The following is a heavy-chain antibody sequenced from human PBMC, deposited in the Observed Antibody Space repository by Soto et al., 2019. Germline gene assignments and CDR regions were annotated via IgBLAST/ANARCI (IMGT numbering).Heavy chain of an antibody. CDR1: GGSISSGDHY. V-gene: IGHV4-31*03. J-gene: IGHJ6*02. CDR2: IYYGGNS. D-gene: IGHD3-10*01. Sequence: QVQLQESGPGLVKPSQTLSLTCTVSGGSISSGDHYWSWIRQHPGEGLEWIGFIYYGGNSYYKPPLTSRLTISVDTSKNQFSLRLSSVTAADTAVYYCARVRYDYGSGSYGMDVWGRGTTVTVSS. CDR3: ARVRYDYGSGSYGMDV.